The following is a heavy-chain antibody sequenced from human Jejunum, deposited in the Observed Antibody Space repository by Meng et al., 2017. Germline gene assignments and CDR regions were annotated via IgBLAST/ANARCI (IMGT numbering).Heavy chain of an antibody. CDR3: ARVSVRGFYGIDV. V-gene: IGHV4-39*07. CDR2: IYHTGTT. J-gene: IGHJ6*02. Sequence: SETLSLTCTVPGGSISSGDYRWAWIRQPPGRGLEWTGSIYHTGTTFYNPSLKSRLSISIDTSKNQFSLKLTSVTAADTAVYYCARVSVRGFYGIDVWGQGTTVTVSS. D-gene: IGHD3-10*02. CDR1: GGSISSGDYR.